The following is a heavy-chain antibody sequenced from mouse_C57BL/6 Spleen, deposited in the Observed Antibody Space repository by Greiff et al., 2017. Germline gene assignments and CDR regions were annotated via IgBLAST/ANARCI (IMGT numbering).Heavy chain of an antibody. V-gene: IGHV10-3*01. CDR1: GFTFNTYA. CDR3: VRGGRNYFDY. Sequence: EVQGVESGGGLVQPKGSLKLSCAASGFTFNTYAMHWVRQAPGQGLEWVARISSKSSNSATYYAVSGKDRFTISRDDSQSMLCLQMNNLKTEDTAMYYGVRGGRNYFDYWGQGTTLTVSS. D-gene: IGHD1-1*01. CDR2: ISSKSSNSAT. J-gene: IGHJ2*01.